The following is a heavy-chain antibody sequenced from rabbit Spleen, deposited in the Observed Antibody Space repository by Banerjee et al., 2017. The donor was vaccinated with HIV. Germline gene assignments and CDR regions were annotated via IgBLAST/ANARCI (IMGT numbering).Heavy chain of an antibody. CDR2: IDTGTTGFT. CDR1: GFSFSSRYY. V-gene: IGHV1S40*01. D-gene: IGHD6-1*01. J-gene: IGHJ6*01. CDR3: ARDTASSFSSYGMDL. Sequence: QSLEESGGDLVKPGASLTLTCTASGFSFSSRYYMCWVRQAPGKGLEWLACIDTGTTGFTYFATWAKGRFTCSKTSSTTVTLQMTRLTAADTATYFCARDTASSFSSYGMDLWGPGTLVTVS.